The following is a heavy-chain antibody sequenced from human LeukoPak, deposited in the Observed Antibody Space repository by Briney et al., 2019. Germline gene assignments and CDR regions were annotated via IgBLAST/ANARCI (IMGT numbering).Heavy chain of an antibody. CDR3: TRINRPTTVYAFDI. V-gene: IGHV3-23*01. D-gene: IGHD4-17*01. J-gene: IGHJ3*02. Sequence: GGSLRLSCAASGFTFSTYGMSWVRQAPGKGLEWVSIISASGGTTYYADSVRGRFTISRDNSKNTLYLQMNSLKTEDTAVYYCTRINRPTTVYAFDIWGQGTMVTVSS. CDR1: GFTFSTYG. CDR2: ISASGGTT.